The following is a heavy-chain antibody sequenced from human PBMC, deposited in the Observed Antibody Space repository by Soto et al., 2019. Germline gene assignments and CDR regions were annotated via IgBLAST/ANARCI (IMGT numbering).Heavy chain of an antibody. CDR3: ARRFYYDSSGYYYGGAFDI. D-gene: IGHD3-22*01. CDR2: IYPGDSDT. V-gene: IGHV5-51*01. CDR1: AYSFTSYW. J-gene: IGHJ3*02. Sequence: RGGSLKISCKGSAYSFTSYWIGWVRQMPGKGLEWMGIIYPGDSDTRYSPSFQGTVTLSADKSISTAYLQRSSLKASDTAMYYCARRFYYDSSGYYYGGAFDIWGQGTMVTVSS.